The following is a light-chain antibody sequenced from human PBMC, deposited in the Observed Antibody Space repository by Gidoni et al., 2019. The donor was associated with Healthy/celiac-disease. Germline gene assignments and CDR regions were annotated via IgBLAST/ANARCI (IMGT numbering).Light chain of an antibody. CDR1: QGVSSN. CDR2: GAS. V-gene: IGKV3-15*01. CDR3: QQYNNWPPWT. J-gene: IGKJ2*01. Sequence: EIVMTQSPATMSVSPGERATLSCRASQGVSSNLAWYQQKPGQAPRLLIYGASTRATGIPARCSGSGSGTEFTLTISSLQSEDFAVYYCQQYNNWPPWTFGQGTKLEIK.